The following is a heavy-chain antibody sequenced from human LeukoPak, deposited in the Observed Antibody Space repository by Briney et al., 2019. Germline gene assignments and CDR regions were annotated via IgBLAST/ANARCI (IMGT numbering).Heavy chain of an antibody. V-gene: IGHV3-53*01. Sequence: PGGSLRLSCAASGFSVSSNYMSWVRQAPGKALEWVSVIYSNVGTYNADSVKGRFTISRDNSKNTLHLQMNSLRAEDTAVYYCARGQSTLNYWGQGTLVTVSS. CDR3: ARGQSTLNY. CDR2: IYSNVGT. J-gene: IGHJ4*02. CDR1: GFSVSSNY.